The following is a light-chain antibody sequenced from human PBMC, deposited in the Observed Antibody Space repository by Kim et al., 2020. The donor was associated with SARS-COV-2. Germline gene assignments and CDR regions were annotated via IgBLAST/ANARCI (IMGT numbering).Light chain of an antibody. CDR2: GAS. CDR3: QQYDNWPPYT. Sequence: PGERATLSCTASQSVRSNLAWYQPKPGQAPRLLIYGASPRATGIPARFSGSGSGTEFTLTISSLQSEDFAVYYCQQYDNWPPYTFGQGTKLEI. CDR1: QSVRSN. V-gene: IGKV3-15*01. J-gene: IGKJ2*01.